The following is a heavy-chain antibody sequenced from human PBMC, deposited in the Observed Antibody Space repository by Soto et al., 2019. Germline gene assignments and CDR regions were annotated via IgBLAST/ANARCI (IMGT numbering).Heavy chain of an antibody. D-gene: IGHD3-10*01. J-gene: IGHJ6*02. CDR3: VRGYYYGSGSPPHYYYYGMDV. CDR2: IIPILGIA. Sequence: GASVKVSCKASGGTFSSYTISWVRQAPGQGLEWMGRIIPILGIANYAQKFQGRVTITADKSTSTAYMELSSLRSEDTAVYYCVRGYYYGSGSPPHYYYYGMDVWGQGTTVTVSS. CDR1: GGTFSSYT. V-gene: IGHV1-69*02.